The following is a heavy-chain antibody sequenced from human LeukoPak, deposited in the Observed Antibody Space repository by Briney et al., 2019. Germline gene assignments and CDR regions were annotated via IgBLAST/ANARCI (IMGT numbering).Heavy chain of an antibody. V-gene: IGHV3-33*01. D-gene: IGHD6-13*01. CDR2: IWYDGSNK. CDR1: GFTFSSYG. Sequence: GGSLRLSCAASGFTFSSYGMHWVRQAPGKGLEWVAVIWYDGSNKYYADSVKGRFTISRDNSKNTLYLQMNSLRAEDTAVYYCARGTIAAAGTDYWGQGTLVTVSS. CDR3: ARGTIAAAGTDY. J-gene: IGHJ4*02.